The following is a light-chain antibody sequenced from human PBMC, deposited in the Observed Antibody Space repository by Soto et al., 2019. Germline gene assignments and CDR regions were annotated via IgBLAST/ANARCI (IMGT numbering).Light chain of an antibody. J-gene: IGLJ3*02. CDR3: ATWDDSLNGWV. CDR1: SSNIESNT. V-gene: IGLV1-44*01. CDR2: SNN. Sequence: QSVLTQPPSASGTPGQRVTISCSGSSSNIESNTVTWYQQLPGTAPKLVIYSNNQRPSGVPDRFSDSKSGTSASLAISGLQSEDEADYYCATWDDSLNGWVFGGGTKLTVL.